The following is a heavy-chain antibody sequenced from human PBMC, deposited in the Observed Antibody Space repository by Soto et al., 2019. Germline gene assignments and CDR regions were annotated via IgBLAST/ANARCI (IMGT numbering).Heavy chain of an antibody. CDR1: GGSVSSGSYY. D-gene: IGHD4-17*01. CDR2: IYYSGST. CDR3: ARHVTTVTTVDY. Sequence: SETLSLTCTVSGGSVSSGSYYWSWIRQPPGKGLEWIGYIYYSGSTYYNPSLKSRVTISVDRSKNQFSLKLTSVTAADTAVYYCARHVTTVTTVDYWGQGTLVTVSS. J-gene: IGHJ4*02. V-gene: IGHV4-30-2*01.